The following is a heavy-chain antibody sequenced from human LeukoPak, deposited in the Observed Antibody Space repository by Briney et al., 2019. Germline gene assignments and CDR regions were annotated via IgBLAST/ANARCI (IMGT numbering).Heavy chain of an antibody. Sequence: EGSLRLSCAASGFSRSSDWMSWVGEAPEKGLEWVANIKEDGSEKYYVDSVKGRFTISRDNARNSLYLQMNSLRAEDTAVYYCASGRQLGYWGQGTLVTVSS. J-gene: IGHJ4*02. CDR3: ASGRQLGY. D-gene: IGHD6-13*01. CDR2: IKEDGSEK. CDR1: GFSRSSDW. V-gene: IGHV3-7*01.